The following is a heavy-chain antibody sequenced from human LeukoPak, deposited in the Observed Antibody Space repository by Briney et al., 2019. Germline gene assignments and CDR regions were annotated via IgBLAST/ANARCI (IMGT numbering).Heavy chain of an antibody. CDR3: ARGVIAYSYGPGYFDY. J-gene: IGHJ4*02. CDR2: ISGSGGST. CDR1: GFTFSSYA. Sequence: TGGSLRLSCAASGFTFSSYAMSWVRQAPGKGLEWVSAISGSGGSTYYADSVKGRFTISRDNAKNSLYLQMNSLRAEDTAVYYCARGVIAYSYGPGYFDYWGQGTLVTVSS. D-gene: IGHD5-18*01. V-gene: IGHV3-23*01.